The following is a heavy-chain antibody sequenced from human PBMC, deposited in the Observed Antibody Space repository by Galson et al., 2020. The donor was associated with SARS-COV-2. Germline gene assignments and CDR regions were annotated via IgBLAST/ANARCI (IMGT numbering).Heavy chain of an antibody. Sequence: SETLSLTCIVSGGTINSDDYYWSWIRQSPGKGLEWMGYIYRNGNAYYNPSLKSRLMISVDTSKNQFSLKLTSVSVAATAVYYCARDHCSGAACYFDNWGQGTLVTVSS. CDR2: IYRNGNA. D-gene: IGHD2-15*01. J-gene: IGHJ4*02. V-gene: IGHV4-30-4*08. CDR3: ARDHCSGAACYFDN. CDR1: GGTINSDDYY.